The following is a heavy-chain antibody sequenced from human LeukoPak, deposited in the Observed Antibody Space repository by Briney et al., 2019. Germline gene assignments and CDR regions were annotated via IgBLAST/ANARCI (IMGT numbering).Heavy chain of an antibody. V-gene: IGHV1-18*01. J-gene: IGHJ4*02. CDR1: GYTFTSYG. D-gene: IGHD3-22*01. Sequence: ASVKVSGKASGYTFTSYGISWVRQAPGQGLEWMGWISAYNGNTNYAQKLQGRVTMTTDTSTSTAYMELRSLRSDDTAVYYCARDQESFYYDSSGYYAYWGQGTLVTVSS. CDR2: ISAYNGNT. CDR3: ARDQESFYYDSSGYYAY.